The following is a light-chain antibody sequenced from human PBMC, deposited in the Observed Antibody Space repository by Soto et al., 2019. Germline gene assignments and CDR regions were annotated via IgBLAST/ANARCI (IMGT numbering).Light chain of an antibody. J-gene: IGKJ1*01. Sequence: EIVLTQSPGTLSLSPGERATLSCRASQSVSSSYLAWYQQKPGQAPRLLIYGASSRATGIPDRFSGSGSGTEFTLSISSLQSEDSATYYCLQDINYPWTFGQGTKVDIK. CDR3: LQDINYPWT. CDR2: GAS. CDR1: QSVSSSY. V-gene: IGKV3-20*01.